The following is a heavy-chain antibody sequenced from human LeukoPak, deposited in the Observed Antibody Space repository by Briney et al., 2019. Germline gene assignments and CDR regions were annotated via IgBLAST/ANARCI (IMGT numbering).Heavy chain of an antibody. D-gene: IGHD2-2*01. CDR3: ACPSKIPDIVVVPAAFLDY. J-gene: IGHJ4*02. CDR2: IKQDGSEK. V-gene: IGHV3-7*01. CDR1: GFTFSSYW. Sequence: GGSLRLSCAASGFTFSSYWMSWVRQAPGKGLEWVANIKQDGSEKYYVDSVKGRFTISRDNAKNSLYLQMNSLRAEDTAVYYCACPSKIPDIVVVPAAFLDYWGQGTLVTVSS.